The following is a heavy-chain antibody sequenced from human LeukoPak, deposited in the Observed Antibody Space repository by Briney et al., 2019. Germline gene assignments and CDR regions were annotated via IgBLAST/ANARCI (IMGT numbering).Heavy chain of an antibody. CDR1: GFTFSSYG. J-gene: IGHJ4*02. CDR2: LSYDGSNK. D-gene: IGHD3-22*01. Sequence: PGGSLRLSCAASGFTFSSYGMHWARQAPGKGLEWVAGLSYDGSNKYYADSVKGRFTISRDNSKNTLYLQMSSLRAQDTALYYCAKEEYYCDSSGYPFDYWGQGTLVTVSS. V-gene: IGHV3-30*18. CDR3: AKEEYYCDSSGYPFDY.